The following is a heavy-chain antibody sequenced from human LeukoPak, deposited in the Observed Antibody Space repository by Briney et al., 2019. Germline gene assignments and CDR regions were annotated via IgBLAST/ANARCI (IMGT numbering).Heavy chain of an antibody. V-gene: IGHV4-39*01. D-gene: IGHD1-7*01. J-gene: IGHJ4*02. CDR2: IYYSGSA. CDR1: GCSISSSSYY. CDR3: ASPEKSRTGTTPFDY. Sequence: SETLSLTXTVSGCSISSSSYYWVWIRQPPGMGLVWIGSIYYSGSAYYNPSIKSRVTISVDTSKNPFFMRLSAVTAADTAVYYCASPEKSRTGTTPFDYWGQGTLVTVSS.